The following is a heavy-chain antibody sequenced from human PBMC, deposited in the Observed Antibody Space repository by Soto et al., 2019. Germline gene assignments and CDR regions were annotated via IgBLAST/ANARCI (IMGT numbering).Heavy chain of an antibody. CDR1: GFTFSSYS. J-gene: IGHJ6*03. CDR2: ISSSSYI. Sequence: GGSLRLSCAASGFTFSSYSMNWVRQAPGKGLEWVSSISSSSYIYYADSVKGRFTISRDNAKNSLYLQMNSLRAEDTAVYYCARGSSGWDYYYYMDVWGKGTTVTVSS. CDR3: ARGSSGWDYYYYMDV. V-gene: IGHV3-21*01. D-gene: IGHD6-19*01.